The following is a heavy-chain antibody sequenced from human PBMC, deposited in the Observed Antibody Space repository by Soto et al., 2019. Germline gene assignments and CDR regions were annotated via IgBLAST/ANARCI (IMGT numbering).Heavy chain of an antibody. D-gene: IGHD3-10*01. CDR3: ARDGYDGSGSPYPAY. CDR2: IYYLGST. V-gene: IGHV4-59*01. CDR1: GGSMSEYF. J-gene: IGHJ4*02. Sequence: SETLSLTCSVSGGSMSEYFWSWIRQSPGKGLEWIGYIYYLGSTDYNPSLKSRVTISVDTSKRQFSLRLTSVTAADTAVYYCARDGYDGSGSPYPAYWGPGTQV.